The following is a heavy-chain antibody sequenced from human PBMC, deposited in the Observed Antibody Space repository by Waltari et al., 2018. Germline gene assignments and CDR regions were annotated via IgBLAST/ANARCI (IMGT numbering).Heavy chain of an antibody. CDR3: ARGAKSTFDY. CDR1: GDSLSSNGVA. V-gene: IGHV6-1*01. Sequence: QIQLQQSGPGLVKPSQTLSLTFAIPGDSLSSNGVAWNWIRQSPSRGLEWLGRTYYRSKWYDDYALFVKSRLSINSDTSRNQISLHLNSVTPEDTAIYYCARGAKSTFDYWGQGTLVTVSS. J-gene: IGHJ4*02. CDR2: TYYRSKWYD.